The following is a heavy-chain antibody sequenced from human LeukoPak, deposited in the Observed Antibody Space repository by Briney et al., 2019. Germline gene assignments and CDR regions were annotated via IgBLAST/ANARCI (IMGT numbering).Heavy chain of an antibody. V-gene: IGHV3-48*04. CDR2: ISSSDSTI. Sequence: SGGSLRLSCAASKFTFNSYWMSWVRQTPGKGLEWVSYISSSDSTIYYADSVKGRFTISRDNAKNSLYLQMNSLRAEDTAVYYCARDGTRYCSSTSCYSGYYYYGMDVWGQGTTVTVSS. J-gene: IGHJ6*02. D-gene: IGHD2-2*02. CDR1: KFTFNSYW. CDR3: ARDGTRYCSSTSCYSGYYYYGMDV.